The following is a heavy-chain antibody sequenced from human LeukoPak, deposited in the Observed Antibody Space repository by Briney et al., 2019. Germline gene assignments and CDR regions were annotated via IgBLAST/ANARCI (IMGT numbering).Heavy chain of an antibody. CDR1: GFTFSSYS. Sequence: PGGSLRLSCAASGFTFSSYSMIWVRQAPEKGLEWVSYISSSSSTIYYADSVKGRFTVSRDNAKNSLYLQMHSLRAEDTAVYYCVRVYCNRGTCHYYLDYWRQGTLVTVSS. V-gene: IGHV3-48*01. CDR2: ISSSSSTI. J-gene: IGHJ4*02. CDR3: VRVYCNRGTCHYYLDY. D-gene: IGHD2-15*01.